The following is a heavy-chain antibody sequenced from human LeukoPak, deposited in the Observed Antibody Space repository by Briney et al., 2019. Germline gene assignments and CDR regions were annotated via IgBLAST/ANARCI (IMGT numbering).Heavy chain of an antibody. Sequence: SETLSLTCTVSGGSISSSSYYWGWIRQPPGKGLEWIGSIYYSGSTYYNPSLKSRATISVDTSKNQFSLKLSSVTAADTAVYYCARADSSGYYLFYLDYWGQGTLVTVSS. V-gene: IGHV4-39*01. D-gene: IGHD3-22*01. CDR3: ARADSSGYYLFYLDY. CDR2: IYYSGST. CDR1: GGSISSSSYY. J-gene: IGHJ4*02.